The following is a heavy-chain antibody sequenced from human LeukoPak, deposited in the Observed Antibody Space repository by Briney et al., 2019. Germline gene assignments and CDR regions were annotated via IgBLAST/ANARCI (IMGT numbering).Heavy chain of an antibody. CDR1: GFTLSRYG. CDR2: ISSSSSTI. D-gene: IGHD4-23*01. Sequence: GGSLRLSCAASGFTLSRYGMNWVGQAPGRGLEWVSYISSSSSTIYYADSVKGRFTISRDNAKNSLYLQMNSLGDEDTAVYSCARVSSYGGADYWGQGTLVTVSS. CDR3: ARVSSYGGADY. J-gene: IGHJ4*02. V-gene: IGHV3-48*02.